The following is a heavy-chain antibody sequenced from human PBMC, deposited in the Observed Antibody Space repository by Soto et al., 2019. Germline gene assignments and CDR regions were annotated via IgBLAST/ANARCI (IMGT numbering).Heavy chain of an antibody. CDR3: AVTISSRAYYGMDV. D-gene: IGHD2-2*01. CDR1: GGSISSSSYY. V-gene: IGHV4-39*01. J-gene: IGHJ6*02. Sequence: LSLTCTVSGGSISSSSYYWGWIRQPPGKGLEWIGSIYYSGSTYYNPSLKSRVTISVDTSKNQFSLKLSSVTAADMAVYYCAVTISSRAYYGMDVWGQGTTVTVSS. CDR2: IYYSGST.